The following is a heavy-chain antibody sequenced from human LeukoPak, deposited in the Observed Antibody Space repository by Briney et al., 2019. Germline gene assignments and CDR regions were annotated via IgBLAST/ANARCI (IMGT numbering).Heavy chain of an antibody. D-gene: IGHD2-2*01. Sequence: ASVKVSCKASGYTFSNYGISWVRQAPGGQGLEWMGWVSTDRGNTNYTQKIQGRVTMTTDTSTSTAYMELRNLRSDDTAVYYCAKDLRGCSSTSCYGWFDPWGQGTLVTVSS. CDR2: VSTDRGNT. CDR3: AKDLRGCSSTSCYGWFDP. J-gene: IGHJ5*02. V-gene: IGHV1-18*01. CDR1: GYTFSNYG.